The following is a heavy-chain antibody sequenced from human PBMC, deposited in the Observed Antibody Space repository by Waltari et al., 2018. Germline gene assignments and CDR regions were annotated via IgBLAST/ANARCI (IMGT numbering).Heavy chain of an antibody. J-gene: IGHJ6*02. D-gene: IGHD2-21*02. Sequence: QVHLQQWGAGLLKPSETLSLTCAVDGGPFNLYYWRWIRKPPGKGLEWIGEINHSGNTNYNPSLKSRVAISVDPPKQQFSLKLTSVAAADTAVYYCARLEDCTGGHCYSGSHYAVDVWGPGTWVTVSS. CDR2: INHSGNT. V-gene: IGHV4-34*02. CDR1: GGPFNLYY. CDR3: ARLEDCTGGHCYSGSHYAVDV.